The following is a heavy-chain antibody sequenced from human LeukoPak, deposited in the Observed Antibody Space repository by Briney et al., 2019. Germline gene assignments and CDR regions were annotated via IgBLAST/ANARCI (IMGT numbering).Heavy chain of an antibody. J-gene: IGHJ4*02. CDR2: ISGSGGST. CDR1: GFTFSSYA. CDR3: ASYHILTGYSDY. V-gene: IGHV3-23*01. D-gene: IGHD3-9*01. Sequence: PGGSLRLSCAASGFTFSSYAMSWVRQAPGKGLEWVSAISGSGGSTYYADSVKGRFTISRDNAKNSLYLQMNSLRAEDTAVYYCASYHILTGYSDYWGQGTLVTVSS.